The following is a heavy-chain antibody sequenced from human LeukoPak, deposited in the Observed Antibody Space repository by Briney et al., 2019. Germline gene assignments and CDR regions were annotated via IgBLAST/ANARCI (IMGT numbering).Heavy chain of an antibody. CDR2: ISSCGSTI. CDR1: GFTFSSYE. CDR3: AELGITMIGGV. V-gene: IGHV3-48*03. J-gene: IGHJ6*04. Sequence: GGSLRLSCAASGFTFSSYEMNWVRQAPGKGLEWVSYISSCGSTIYYADPVKGRFTISRNNTNKSQFLLMNSLRAEDTAVYYCAELGITMIGGVWGKGTTVTISS. D-gene: IGHD3-10*02.